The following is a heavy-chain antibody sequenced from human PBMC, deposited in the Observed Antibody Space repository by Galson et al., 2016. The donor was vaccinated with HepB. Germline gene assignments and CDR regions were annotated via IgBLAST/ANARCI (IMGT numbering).Heavy chain of an antibody. D-gene: IGHD1-7*01. CDR2: ISYDGSNK. CDR1: GFTFRSYA. CDR3: ARDLRYWNYGYYYYGMDV. V-gene: IGHV3-30-3*01. Sequence: SLRLSCAASGFTFRSYAMHWVRQAPGKGLEWVAVISYDGSNKYYADSVKGRFTISRDNSKNTLYLQMNSLRAEDTAVYYCARDLRYWNYGYYYYGMDVWGKGTTVTVSS. J-gene: IGHJ6*04.